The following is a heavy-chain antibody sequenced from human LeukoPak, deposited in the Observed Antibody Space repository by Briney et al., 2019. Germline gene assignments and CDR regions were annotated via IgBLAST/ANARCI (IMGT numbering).Heavy chain of an antibody. CDR1: GFTFSSYA. Sequence: HPGGSLRLSCAASGFTFSSYAFNWVRQAPGKGLEWVSGITMSGDSTYYADSVKGRFTISRDNSKNTLYLQMTSLRAEDTALYYWGRPPNGFYAFGGQGPLVTFPS. J-gene: IGHJ1*01. V-gene: IGHV3-23*01. CDR3: GRPPNGFYAF. D-gene: IGHD2/OR15-2a*01. CDR2: ITMSGDST.